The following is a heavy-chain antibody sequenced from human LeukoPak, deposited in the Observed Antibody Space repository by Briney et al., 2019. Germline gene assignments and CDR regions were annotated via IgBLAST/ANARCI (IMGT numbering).Heavy chain of an antibody. V-gene: IGHV4-59*01. CDR3: ARSYDSRGFYYYGMDV. CDR2: IYYSGST. Sequence: PSETLSLTCTVSGGSISSYYGSWIRQSPGKGLEWIGYIYYSGSTGYNSSLKSRVTISVDTSKNQFSLELSSVTAADTAVYYCARSYDSRGFYYYGMDVWGQGTTVTVSS. D-gene: IGHD3-22*01. CDR1: GGSISSYY. J-gene: IGHJ6*02.